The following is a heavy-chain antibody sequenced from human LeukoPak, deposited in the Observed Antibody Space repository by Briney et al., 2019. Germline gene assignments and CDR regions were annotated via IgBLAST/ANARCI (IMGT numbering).Heavy chain of an antibody. J-gene: IGHJ5*02. CDR1: GFTFSSYG. CDR2: IWYDGSNK. CDR3: AREGDATVTYPWNWFDP. Sequence: GGSLRLSCAASGFTFSSYGMHWVRQAPGKGLEGVAVIWYDGSNKYYADSVKGRFTISRDNSKNTLYLQMNSLRAEDTAVYYCAREGDATVTYPWNWFDPWGQGTLVTVSS. D-gene: IGHD4-17*01. V-gene: IGHV3-33*01.